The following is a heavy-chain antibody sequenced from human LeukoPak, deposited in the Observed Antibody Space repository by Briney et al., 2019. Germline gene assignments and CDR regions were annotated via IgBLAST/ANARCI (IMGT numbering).Heavy chain of an antibody. CDR1: GFTFSSYG. V-gene: IGHV3-33*03. D-gene: IGHD6-6*01. CDR2: IWYDGSNK. J-gene: IGHJ4*02. Sequence: SGGSLRLSCAASGFTFSSYGMHWVRQAPGKGLEWVAVIWYDGSNKYYADSVKGRFTISRDNAKNSLYLQMNSLRAEDTAVYYCARGLAARRSLWGQGTLVTVSS. CDR3: ARGLAARRSL.